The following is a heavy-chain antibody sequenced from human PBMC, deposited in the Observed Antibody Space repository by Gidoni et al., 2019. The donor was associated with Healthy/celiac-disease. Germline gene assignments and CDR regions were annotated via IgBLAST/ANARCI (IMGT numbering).Heavy chain of an antibody. V-gene: IGHV4-39*07. Sequence: QLHLHESGPGLVKPSATLSLTYTVSGGSISSSSYYWGWIRQPPGKGLEWIGSISYSGSTYYNTSLNRRVTISVDTSKNQFSLKLSSVTAADTAVYYCARDRAQFGEEAGFDYWGQGTQVTVSS. CDR1: GGSISSSSYY. J-gene: IGHJ4*02. D-gene: IGHD3-10*01. CDR3: ARDRAQFGEEAGFDY. CDR2: ISYSGST.